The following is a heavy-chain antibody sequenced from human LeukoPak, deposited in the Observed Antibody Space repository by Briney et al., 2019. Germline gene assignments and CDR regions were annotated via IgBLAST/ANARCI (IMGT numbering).Heavy chain of an antibody. J-gene: IGHJ4*02. CDR2: ISADGGST. CDR1: GFTFSNHD. V-gene: IGHV3-43*02. CDR3: AKESGKFDY. Sequence: PGGSLRLSCAASGFTFSNHDMHWVRQAPGKGLEWVSLISADGGSTFSADSVKGRFSISRDNSKNSLYLQMNSLRSEDTAMYYCAKESGKFDYWGQGTLVAVSS.